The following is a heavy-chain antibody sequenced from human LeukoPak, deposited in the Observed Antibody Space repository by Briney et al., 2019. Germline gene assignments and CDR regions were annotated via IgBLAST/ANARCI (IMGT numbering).Heavy chain of an antibody. Sequence: GGSLRLSCAASGFAFNTYAMHWVRQAPGQGLEWVALIWHDGSHKFYSNSVRGQFTISRDNSKNTVSLHMNNLRPEDTAVYYCAREIFGSGSYLDFWGQGTLVTVSS. CDR2: IWHDGSHK. CDR1: GFAFNTYA. CDR3: AREIFGSGSYLDF. D-gene: IGHD3-10*01. J-gene: IGHJ4*02. V-gene: IGHV3-33*01.